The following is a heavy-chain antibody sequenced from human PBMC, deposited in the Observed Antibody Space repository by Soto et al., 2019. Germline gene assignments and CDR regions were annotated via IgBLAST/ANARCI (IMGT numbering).Heavy chain of an antibody. Sequence: QVQLQESGPGLVKPSGTLSLTCAVSGGSISTSNWWNWFRQPPGKGLEWIGEIYHIGITNYNPSLKSRVTISVDKSNNQFSLKLTSLTAADTAVYYCARALSDDAETFDYWGQGTLVTVSS. V-gene: IGHV4-4*02. CDR2: IYHIGIT. J-gene: IGHJ4*02. CDR3: ARALSDDAETFDY. CDR1: GGSISTSNW.